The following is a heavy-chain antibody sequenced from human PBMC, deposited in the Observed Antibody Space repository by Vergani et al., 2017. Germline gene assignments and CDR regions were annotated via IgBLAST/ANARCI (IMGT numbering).Heavy chain of an antibody. Sequence: VQLVESGGGVVQPGRSLRLSCAASGFTFSSYGMHWVRQAPGKGLEWVSYISSSGSTIYYADSVKGRFTISRDNAKNSLYLQMNSLRAEDTAVYYCARLSTSEDSSGWHYWYFDLWGRGTLVTVSS. D-gene: IGHD6-19*01. CDR3: ARLSTSEDSSGWHYWYFDL. J-gene: IGHJ2*01. V-gene: IGHV3-48*04. CDR1: GFTFSSYG. CDR2: ISSSGSTI.